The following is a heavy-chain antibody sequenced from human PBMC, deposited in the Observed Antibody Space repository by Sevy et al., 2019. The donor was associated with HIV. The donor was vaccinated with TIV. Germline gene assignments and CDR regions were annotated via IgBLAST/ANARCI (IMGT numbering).Heavy chain of an antibody. Sequence: GGYLRLSCAASGFTFSSYAMHWVRQAPGKGLEWVAVISYDGSNKYYADSVKGRFTISRDNSKNTLYLQMNSLRAEDTAVYYCARDLGYYYGMDVWGQGTTVTVSS. CDR1: GFTFSSYA. CDR3: ARDLGYYYGMDV. CDR2: ISYDGSNK. J-gene: IGHJ6*02. V-gene: IGHV3-30-3*01.